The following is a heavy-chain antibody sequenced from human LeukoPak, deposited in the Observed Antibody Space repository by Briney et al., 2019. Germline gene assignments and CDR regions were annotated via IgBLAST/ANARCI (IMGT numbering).Heavy chain of an antibody. J-gene: IGHJ4*02. CDR3: ARDRLSSGSYYGTLMSGFDY. CDR2: INHSGST. Sequence: SETLSLTCAVYGGSFSGYYWSWIRQPPGKGLEWIGEINHSGSTNYNPPLKSRVTISVDTSKNQFSLKLSSVTAADTAVYYCARDRLSSGSYYGTLMSGFDYWGQGTLVTVSS. D-gene: IGHD1-26*01. V-gene: IGHV4-34*01. CDR1: GGSFSGYY.